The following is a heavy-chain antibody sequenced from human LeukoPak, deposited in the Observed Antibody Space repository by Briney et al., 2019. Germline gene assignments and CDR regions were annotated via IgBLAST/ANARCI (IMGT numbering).Heavy chain of an antibody. CDR3: ATPSRYSYGYGWFDP. CDR2: INHSGST. D-gene: IGHD5-18*01. J-gene: IGHJ5*02. Sequence: SETLSLTCAVYGGSFSGYYWSWIRQPPGKGLEWIGEINHSGSTNYNPSLKSRVTISVDTSKNQFSLKLSSVTAADTAVYYCATPSRYSYGYGWFDPWGQGTLVTVSS. V-gene: IGHV4-34*01. CDR1: GGSFSGYY.